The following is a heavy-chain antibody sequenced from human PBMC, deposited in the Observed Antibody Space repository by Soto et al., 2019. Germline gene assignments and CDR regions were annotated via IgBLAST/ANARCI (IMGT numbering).Heavy chain of an antibody. CDR3: ARLSRYSNSWEGYFDY. J-gene: IGHJ4*02. V-gene: IGHV4-31*03. CDR2: IYYSGST. D-gene: IGHD6-13*01. Sequence: SETLSLTCTVSGGSISSGGYYWSWIRQHPGKGLEWIGYIYYSGSTYYNPSLKSRVTISVDTSKNQFSLKLSSVTAADTAVYYCARLSRYSNSWEGYFDYWGQGILVTVSS. CDR1: GGSISSGGYY.